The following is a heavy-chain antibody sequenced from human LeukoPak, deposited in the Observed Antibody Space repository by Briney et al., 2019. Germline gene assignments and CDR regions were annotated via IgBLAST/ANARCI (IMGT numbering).Heavy chain of an antibody. Sequence: SETLSLTCIVSGGSISSDSYYWAWIRQPPGKGLQWIGSLYYRGSAYYGPSLKGRVTISGDTSQNQFSLKLSSVTATDTAVYYCARHYGPWGQGTLVTVPS. CDR1: GGSISSDSYY. V-gene: IGHV4-39*01. CDR3: ARHYGP. D-gene: IGHD3-10*01. CDR2: LYYRGSA. J-gene: IGHJ5*02.